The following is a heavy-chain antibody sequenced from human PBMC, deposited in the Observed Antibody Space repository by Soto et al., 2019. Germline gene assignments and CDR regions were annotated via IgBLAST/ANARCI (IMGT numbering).Heavy chain of an antibody. CDR3: GKRTNLNDGTNCEDT. Sequence: GGSLRLSCAASGFTFSSYAMSWVRQAPGKGLEWVSAISGSGGSTYYADSVKGRFTISRDNSKNMLYLQVNSLRAEDTDVYYVGKRTNLNDGTNCEDTWGQGTLVTVSS. J-gene: IGHJ5*02. V-gene: IGHV3-23*01. D-gene: IGHD1-1*01. CDR2: ISGSGGST. CDR1: GFTFSSYA.